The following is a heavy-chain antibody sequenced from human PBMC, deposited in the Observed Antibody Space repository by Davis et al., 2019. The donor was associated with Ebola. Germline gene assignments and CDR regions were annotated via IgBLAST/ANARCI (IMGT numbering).Heavy chain of an antibody. V-gene: IGHV3-74*01. J-gene: IGHJ2*01. Sequence: PGGSLRLSCAASGFTFGSWWMHWVRQAPGKGLVWVSRISRDGSYTTYADSVKGRFTVSRDNSENMLYLQMSTLRVEDTAVYYCARHVDGDFWYFDLWGRGTRVTVSS. CDR2: ISRDGSYT. CDR3: ARHVDGDFWYFDL. CDR1: GFTFGSWW. D-gene: IGHD4-17*01.